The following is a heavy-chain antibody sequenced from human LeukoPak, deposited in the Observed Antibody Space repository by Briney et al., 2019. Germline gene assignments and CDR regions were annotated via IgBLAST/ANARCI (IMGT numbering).Heavy chain of an antibody. CDR1: GGTFSSYG. D-gene: IGHD4-11*01. J-gene: IGHJ6*03. CDR3: ARVGFSKFYHHMDV. V-gene: IGHV1-18*01. Sequence: ASVKVSCKASGGTFSSYGINWVRQAPGQGLEWSGWISAYTGDTKYAQNLQGRVNMTTDTSTSTAYMELKSLRSDDTAVYYCARVGFSKFYHHMDVWGKGTTVTVSS. CDR2: ISAYTGDT.